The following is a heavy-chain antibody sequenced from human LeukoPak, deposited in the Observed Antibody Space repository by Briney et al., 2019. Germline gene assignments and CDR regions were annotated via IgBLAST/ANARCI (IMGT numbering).Heavy chain of an antibody. J-gene: IGHJ4*02. Sequence: MAGGSLRLSCAASGFTFNNAWMNWVRQAPGKGLEWVGRIKSKSDGGTTDYAAPVKGRFIISRDDSKNTLYLQMNSLKTEDTAVYFCATDGISEETATDYWGQGTLVTVSS. V-gene: IGHV3-15*01. CDR3: ATDGISEETATDY. CDR2: IKSKSDGGTT. D-gene: IGHD5-18*01. CDR1: GFTFNNAW.